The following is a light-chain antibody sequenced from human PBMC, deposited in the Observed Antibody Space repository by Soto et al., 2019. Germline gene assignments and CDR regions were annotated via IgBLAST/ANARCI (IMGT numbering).Light chain of an antibody. J-gene: IGKJ1*01. CDR1: ESVSRN. Sequence: ELVMTQSPATLSVSTGERATLSCRASESVSRNLAWYQQKPGQAPRLLIWGVSNRATGIPDRFSGSGSGTDFTLTISRLEPEDFVVFYCYQYGSTPPTFGQGTKVDI. CDR2: GVS. CDR3: YQYGSTPPT. V-gene: IGKV3-20*01.